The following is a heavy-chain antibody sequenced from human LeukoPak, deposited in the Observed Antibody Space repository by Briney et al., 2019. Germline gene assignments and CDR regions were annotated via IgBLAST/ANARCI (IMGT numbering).Heavy chain of an antibody. J-gene: IGHJ4*02. V-gene: IGHV3-23*01. CDR2: ISGSGDNT. CDR1: GFTFSYYS. CDR3: AKDRYISSWYDY. Sequence: GGSLRLSCTVSGFTFSYYSMNWVRQAPGKGLEWVSAISGSGDNTYYADSVKGRFTISRDNSKNTLYLQMNSLRAEDTAVYYCAKDRYISSWYDYWGQGTLVTVSS. D-gene: IGHD6-13*01.